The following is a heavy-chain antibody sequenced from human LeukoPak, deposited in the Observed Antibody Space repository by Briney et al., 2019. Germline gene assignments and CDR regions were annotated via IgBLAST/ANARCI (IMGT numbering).Heavy chain of an antibody. CDR3: ANVSGGWWWAFDY. CDR2: ITSDDTT. Sequence: GGSLRLSCAASGFTFSDYAMSWVRQAPGKGLEWVSSITSDDTTDYVDSVKGRFAISRDNSKNTLYLQMNSLRAEDTALYYCANVSGGWWWAFDYWGQGTLVTVAT. D-gene: IGHD2-8*02. J-gene: IGHJ4*02. CDR1: GFTFSDYA. V-gene: IGHV3-23*01.